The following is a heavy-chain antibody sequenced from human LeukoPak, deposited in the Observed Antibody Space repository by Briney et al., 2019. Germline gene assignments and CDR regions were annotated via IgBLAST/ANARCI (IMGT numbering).Heavy chain of an antibody. D-gene: IGHD4-17*01. CDR1: GGSISSGGYY. Sequence: PSQTLSLTCTVSGGSISSGGYYWSWIRQHPGKGLERVGYIYYSGSTYYNPSLKSRVTISVDTSKNQFSLKLSSVTAADTAVYYCARGATVTTYYYYGMDVWGQGTTVTVSS. J-gene: IGHJ6*02. CDR3: ARGATVTTYYYYGMDV. CDR2: IYYSGST. V-gene: IGHV4-31*03.